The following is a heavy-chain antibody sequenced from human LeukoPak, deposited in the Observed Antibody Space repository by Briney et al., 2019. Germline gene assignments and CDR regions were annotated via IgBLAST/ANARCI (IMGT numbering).Heavy chain of an antibody. CDR1: GGTSSSYA. CDR2: IIPILGIA. D-gene: IGHD3-10*01. CDR3: ARGVSMVRGVFPDYFDY. V-gene: IGHV1-69*04. J-gene: IGHJ4*02. Sequence: SVKVSCKASGGTSSSYAISWVRQAPGQGLEWMGRIIPILGIANYAQKFQGRVTITADKSTSTAYMELSSLRSEDTAVYYCARGVSMVRGVFPDYFDYWGQGTLVTVSS.